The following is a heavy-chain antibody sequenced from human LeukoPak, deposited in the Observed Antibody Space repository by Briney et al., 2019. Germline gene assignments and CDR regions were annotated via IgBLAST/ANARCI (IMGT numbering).Heavy chain of an antibody. V-gene: IGHV3-7*01. J-gene: IGHJ6*02. CDR2: IKQDGSEK. Sequence: PGGSLRLSCAASGFTFSSYWMSWVRQAPGKGLEWVANIKQDGSEKYYVDSVKGRFTISRDNAKNSLYLQMNSLRAEDTAVYYCARDGNYYGSGSPHYYYGMDVWGQGTTVTVSS. CDR3: ARDGNYYGSGSPHYYYGMDV. CDR1: GFTFSSYW. D-gene: IGHD3-10*01.